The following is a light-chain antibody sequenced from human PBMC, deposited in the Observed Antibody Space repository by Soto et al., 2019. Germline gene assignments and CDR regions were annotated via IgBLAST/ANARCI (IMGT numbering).Light chain of an antibody. V-gene: IGKV4-1*01. Sequence: DIVMTQSPDSLAVSLGERATINRKSGQTVLYSPNNKNHLAWYQQKPGQPPKLLIYWASTRESGVPDRFSGSGSGTDFTLTIRSLQAEDVAVYYCQQYYSIPITFGQGTRLEIK. CDR3: QQYYSIPIT. CDR1: QTVLYSPNNKNH. J-gene: IGKJ5*01. CDR2: WAS.